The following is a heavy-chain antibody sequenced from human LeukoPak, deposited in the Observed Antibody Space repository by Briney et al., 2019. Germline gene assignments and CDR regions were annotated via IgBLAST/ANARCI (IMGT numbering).Heavy chain of an antibody. V-gene: IGHV5-51*01. J-gene: IGHJ6*02. Sequence: GESLKISCKGSGYSFTSYWIGWMRQMPGKGLEWMEIISPGDSDTRYSPSFQGQVTISADKSISTAYLQWSSLKASDTAMYYCAREVSSSSNVGYYYGMDVWGQGTTVTVSS. D-gene: IGHD6-6*01. CDR2: ISPGDSDT. CDR1: GYSFTSYW. CDR3: AREVSSSSNVGYYYGMDV.